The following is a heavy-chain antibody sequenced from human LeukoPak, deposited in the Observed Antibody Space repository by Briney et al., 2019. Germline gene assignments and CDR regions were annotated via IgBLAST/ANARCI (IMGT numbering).Heavy chain of an antibody. CDR1: GGTFTSYA. CDR2: IIPIFGTA. J-gene: IGHJ4*02. D-gene: IGHD2-8*01. CDR3: ARALPQPVPKPGVYYFDY. Sequence: GASVKVSCKASGGTFTSYAISWVRQAPGQGLEWMGGIIPIFGTANYAQKFQGRVTITADESTSTAYMELSSLRSEDTAVYYCARALPQPVPKPGVYYFDYWGQGTLVTVSS. V-gene: IGHV1-69*13.